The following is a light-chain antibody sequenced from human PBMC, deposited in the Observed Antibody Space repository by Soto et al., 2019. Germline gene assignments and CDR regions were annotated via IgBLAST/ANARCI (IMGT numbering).Light chain of an antibody. Sequence: QSVLTQPPSASGTPGPRVRISCSGSNSNIGNNYVYWYQQPPGTAPKLLIYRNNQRPSGVPDRFSGSKSGTSASLAISGLRSEDEADYYCAAWDDSLSGYVFATGTKVTVL. J-gene: IGLJ1*01. CDR1: NSNIGNNY. CDR2: RNN. CDR3: AAWDDSLSGYV. V-gene: IGLV1-47*01.